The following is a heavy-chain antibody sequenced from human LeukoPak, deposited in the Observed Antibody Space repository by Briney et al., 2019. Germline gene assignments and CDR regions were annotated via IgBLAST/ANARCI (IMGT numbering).Heavy chain of an antibody. J-gene: IGHJ6*02. CDR2: IYYSGST. D-gene: IGHD6-19*01. V-gene: IGHV4-59*01. CDR3: ARWVVSGWYYYGMDV. Sequence: SETLSLTCTVSGGSISSYYWSWIRQPPGKGLEWIGYIYYSGSTNYNPSLKSRVTISVDTSKNQFSLKLSSVTAADTAVYYCARWVVSGWYYYGMDVWGQGTTVTVSS. CDR1: GGSISSYY.